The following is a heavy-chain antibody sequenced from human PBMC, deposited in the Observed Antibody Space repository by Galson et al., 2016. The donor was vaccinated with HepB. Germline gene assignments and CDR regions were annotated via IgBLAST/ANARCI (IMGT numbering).Heavy chain of an antibody. V-gene: IGHV4-39*01. J-gene: IGHJ4*02. CDR3: AGGVYNYGVLLPFEF. D-gene: IGHD5-18*01. CDR2: IYYSGTT. CDR1: VGATSSRSYH. Sequence: SETLSLTCTVSVGATSSRSYHWGWIRQPPGKGLEWIGNIYYSGTTYANPSLKSRVTISVDKSKNQFSLKLSSVTAADTAVYYCAGGVYNYGVLLPFEFWGQGTLVIVSS.